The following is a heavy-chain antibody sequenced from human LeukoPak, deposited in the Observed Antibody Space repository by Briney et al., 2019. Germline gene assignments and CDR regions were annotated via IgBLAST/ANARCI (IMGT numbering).Heavy chain of an antibody. CDR1: GFTFSSYA. Sequence: GGSLRLSCAASGFTFSSYAMGWGRQAPGKGLEWVSAISGSGGSTYYADCVRGRFTISRDNSKNPLYLQMNSLRAEDTAVYYCAKDTDYYDSSGYYEWGQGTLVTVSS. CDR3: AKDTDYYDSSGYYE. D-gene: IGHD3-22*01. V-gene: IGHV3-23*01. J-gene: IGHJ4*02. CDR2: ISGSGGST.